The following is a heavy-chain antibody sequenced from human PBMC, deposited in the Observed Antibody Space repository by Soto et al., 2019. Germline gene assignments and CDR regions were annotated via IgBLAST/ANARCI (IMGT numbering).Heavy chain of an antibody. D-gene: IGHD3-3*01. CDR1: GFTFEDYA. CDR3: AKALYHYDFWSGYHIDY. Sequence: PGGSLRLSCAASGFTFEDYAMHWVRQAPGKGLEWVSGISWNSGSIGYADSVKGRFTISRDNAKNSLYLQMNSLRAEDTALYYCAKALYHYDFWSGYHIDYWGQGTLVTVSS. V-gene: IGHV3-9*01. CDR2: ISWNSGSI. J-gene: IGHJ4*02.